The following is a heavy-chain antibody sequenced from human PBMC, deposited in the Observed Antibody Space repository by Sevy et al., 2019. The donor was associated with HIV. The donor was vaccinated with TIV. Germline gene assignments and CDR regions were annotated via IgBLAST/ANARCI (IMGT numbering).Heavy chain of an antibody. CDR2: ISGSGGRT. CDR3: AKPTSYVYGSSSDPLPSSRNDY. CDR1: GFTFTSYA. J-gene: IGHJ4*02. V-gene: IGHV3-23*01. D-gene: IGHD3-10*01. Sequence: GGSLRLSCAASGFTFTSYAMSWVRQAPGKGLEWVSPISGSGGRTYYADSVKGRFTISRDNSKNTLNLQMNSLRAEDTAIYYCAKPTSYVYGSSSDPLPSSRNDYWGQGTLVTVSS.